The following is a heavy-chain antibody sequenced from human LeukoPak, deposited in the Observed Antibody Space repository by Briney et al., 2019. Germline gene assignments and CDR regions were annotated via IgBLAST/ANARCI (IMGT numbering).Heavy chain of an antibody. Sequence: GGSLRLSCAASGFTFSSYAMSWVRQTPGKGLEWVSPISGSGGSTYYADSVKGRFTISRDNSKNTLFLQMNSLRAEDTAFYYCASSLLTRGRGPSDYWGQGTLVTVSS. CDR2: ISGSGGST. V-gene: IGHV3-23*01. CDR1: GFTFSSYA. D-gene: IGHD3-16*01. CDR3: ASSLLTRGRGPSDY. J-gene: IGHJ4*02.